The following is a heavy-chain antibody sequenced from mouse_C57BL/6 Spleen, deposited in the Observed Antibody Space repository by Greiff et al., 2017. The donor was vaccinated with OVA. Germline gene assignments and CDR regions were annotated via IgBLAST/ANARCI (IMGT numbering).Heavy chain of an antibody. D-gene: IGHD2-5*01. CDR3: ARRHYSNYWYFDV. CDR1: GYTFTDYY. V-gene: IGHV1-75*01. J-gene: IGHJ1*03. Sequence: QVQLKQSGPELVKPGASVKISCKASGYTFTDYYINWVKQRPGQGLEWIGWIFPGSGSTYYNEKFKGKATLTVDKSSSTAYMLLSSLTSEDSAVYFCARRHYSNYWYFDVWGTGTTVTVSS. CDR2: IFPGSGST.